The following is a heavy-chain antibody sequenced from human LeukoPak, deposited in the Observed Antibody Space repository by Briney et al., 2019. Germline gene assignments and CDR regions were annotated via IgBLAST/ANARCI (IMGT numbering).Heavy chain of an antibody. V-gene: IGHV3-13*04. D-gene: IGHD3-10*01. J-gene: IGHJ3*02. Sequence: PGGSLRLSCAASGFTFSSYDMHWVRQATGKGLEWVSAIGTAGDTYYPGSVKGRFTISRENAKNSLYLQMNSLRAGDTAVYYCARTTYYYGSGSYHLDAFDIWGQGTMVTVSS. CDR2: IGTAGDT. CDR1: GFTFSSYD. CDR3: ARTTYYYGSGSYHLDAFDI.